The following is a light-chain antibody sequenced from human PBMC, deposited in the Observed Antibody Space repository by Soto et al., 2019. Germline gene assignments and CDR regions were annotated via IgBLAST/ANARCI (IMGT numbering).Light chain of an antibody. J-gene: IGKJ1*01. V-gene: IGKV1-39*01. Sequence: DIQMTQSPSSLSASIGDRVTITCRASQTTNNHLNWYQQKPGKAPKLLIYAASSLQSGVPSRFGGSGSGTDFTPTISSLQPEDFATYYCQQTYTIPLTFGQGTKVDIK. CDR2: AAS. CDR3: QQTYTIPLT. CDR1: QTTNNH.